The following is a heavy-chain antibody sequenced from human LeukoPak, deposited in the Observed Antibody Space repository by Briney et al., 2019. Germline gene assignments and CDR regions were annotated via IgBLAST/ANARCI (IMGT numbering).Heavy chain of an antibody. CDR3: AREGRSDYYDSSGYPPSFDY. V-gene: IGHV4-61*01. D-gene: IGHD3-22*01. CDR2: IYYSGST. CDR1: GGSISSSSYY. Sequence: SETLSLTCTVSGGSISSSSYYWSWIRQPPGKGLEWIGYIYYSGSTNYNPSLKSRVTISVDTSKNQFSLKLSSVTAADTAAYYCAREGRSDYYDSSGYPPSFDYWGQGTLVTVSS. J-gene: IGHJ4*02.